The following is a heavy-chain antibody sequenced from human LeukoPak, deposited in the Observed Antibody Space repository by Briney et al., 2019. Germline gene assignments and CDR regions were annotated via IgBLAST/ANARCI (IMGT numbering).Heavy chain of an antibody. J-gene: IGHJ4*02. CDR2: IYTGDSDT. CDR3: TRDDYDTLTGQSEGYFDY. CDR1: GYIFTSYW. V-gene: IGHV5-51*01. D-gene: IGHD3-9*01. Sequence: GESLQISCKGSGYIFTSYWIGWVRQMAGKGLEWMGIIYTGDSDTRYSPSSQGQCTISAHNAISTAYLQWSSLKASDTAMYYCTRDDYDTLTGQSEGYFDYWGQGTLVTVSS.